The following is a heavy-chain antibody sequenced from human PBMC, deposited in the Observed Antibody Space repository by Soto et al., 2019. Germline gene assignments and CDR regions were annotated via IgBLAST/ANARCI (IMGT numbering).Heavy chain of an antibody. CDR2: TYYTSRWYT. CDR1: GDSVSNQSAA. D-gene: IGHD2-2*01. J-gene: IGHJ5*01. Sequence: PSQTPSRTYAISGDSVSNQSAAWNWIRQSPSRGLEWLGRTYYTSRWYTDYAVSVMGRITVNPDTSRNQFSLQLNSVTPEDTAVYYCARDRSPGSTSWYDCWGQGALVTVSS. CDR3: ARDRSPGSTSWYDC. V-gene: IGHV6-1*01.